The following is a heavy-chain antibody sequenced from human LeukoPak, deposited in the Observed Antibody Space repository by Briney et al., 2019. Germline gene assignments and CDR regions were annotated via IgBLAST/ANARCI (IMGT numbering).Heavy chain of an antibody. D-gene: IGHD1-7*01. Sequence: SVKVSCKASGGTFSSYSFTWVRQAPGQGLEWMGRIIPMFNTANYAQDFQGRVTITADKSTSTAYMELITLRSEDTAVYYCAGEAKTSNWNSVQYLDYWGQGTLITVSS. CDR1: GGTFSSYS. V-gene: IGHV1-69*08. J-gene: IGHJ4*02. CDR3: AGEAKTSNWNSVQYLDY. CDR2: IIPMFNTA.